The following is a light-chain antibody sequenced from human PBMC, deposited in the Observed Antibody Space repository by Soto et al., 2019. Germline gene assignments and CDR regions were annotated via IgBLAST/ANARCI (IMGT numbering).Light chain of an antibody. CDR2: DAS. CDR1: QSVNNY. V-gene: IGKV3-11*01. Sequence: ILLTHCRSPLALSPPERAPLSCRASQSVNNYLAWYQQKPGQAPRLLIFDASNRATGIPARFSGSGSATDFTLTISSLEPEDFAVYYCQHRSIWPVSFGQGTRLEI. J-gene: IGKJ5*01. CDR3: QHRSIWPVS.